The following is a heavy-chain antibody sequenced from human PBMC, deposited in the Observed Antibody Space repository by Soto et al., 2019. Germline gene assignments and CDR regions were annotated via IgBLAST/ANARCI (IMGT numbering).Heavy chain of an antibody. D-gene: IGHD5-18*01. V-gene: IGHV3-23*01. CDR2: ISGGGDGT. Sequence: GSLRPSCAASGFTFSSFALSWVRQAPGKGLEWVSAISGGGDGTDYADSVRGRFTISRDNSKKTLHLHMNSLRVEDTAVYYCAGPGYSSQDYWGQGALVTVSS. CDR1: GFTFSSFA. J-gene: IGHJ4*02. CDR3: AGPGYSSQDY.